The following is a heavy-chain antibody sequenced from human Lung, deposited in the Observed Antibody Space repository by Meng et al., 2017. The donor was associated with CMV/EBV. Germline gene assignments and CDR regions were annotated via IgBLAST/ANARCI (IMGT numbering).Heavy chain of an antibody. V-gene: IGHV4-34*01. CDR1: GGSFSGSY. D-gene: IGHD6-13*01. CDR3: ARRGSSWYFLDY. CDR2: VNHSGRT. Sequence: QVQLQQWGAGLLKPSETLSLTCVVSGGSFSGSYWSWIRQPPGKGLEHIGEVNHSGRTNYNPSLMSRVTISIDTSKNQFSLKLRSVTAADTAVYYCARRGSSWYFLDYWGQGTLVTVSS. J-gene: IGHJ4*02.